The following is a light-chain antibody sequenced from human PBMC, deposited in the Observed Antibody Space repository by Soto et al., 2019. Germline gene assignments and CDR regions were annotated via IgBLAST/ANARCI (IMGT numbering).Light chain of an antibody. CDR2: WAS. J-gene: IGKJ2*01. CDR3: QQYFSTPYT. V-gene: IGKV4-1*01. CDR1: QSVLYSSNNKNY. Sequence: DIVMTQSPDSLAVSLGERATINCKSSQSVLYSSNNKNYLAWYQQKPGQPPKLLIYWASTRESGVPDRFNGGGSGTDFTLTISSLQAEDVAVYYCQQYFSTPYTFGQGTKLEIK.